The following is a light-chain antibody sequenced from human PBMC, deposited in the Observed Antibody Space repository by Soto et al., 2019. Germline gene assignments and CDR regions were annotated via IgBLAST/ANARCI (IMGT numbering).Light chain of an antibody. V-gene: IGKV3-20*01. CDR1: QSVSSNY. J-gene: IGKJ3*01. CDR3: QQFGSSPLFT. CDR2: GAS. Sequence: EIVLTQSPGTLSLSPEERATLSCRASQSVSSNYIAWYQQKPGQAPRLLIYGASSRATGIPDRFSGSGSGTDFILTISRLEPEDFAVYYCQQFGSSPLFTFGPGTKVDIK.